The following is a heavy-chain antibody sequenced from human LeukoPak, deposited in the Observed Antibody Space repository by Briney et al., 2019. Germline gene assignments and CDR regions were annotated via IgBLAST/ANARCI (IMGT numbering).Heavy chain of an antibody. D-gene: IGHD6-6*01. CDR2: ISSSSTHI. CDR1: GFTLSSYS. V-gene: IGHV3-21*01. J-gene: IGHJ4*02. Sequence: GGSLRLSCAASGFTLSSYSMNCVRQAPGKGLEWVSYISSSSTHIYYADSVKGRFTISRDNARNSLYLQMNSVRAEHTAIYYCARSEHSSSSFDYWGQGTLVTVSS. CDR3: ARSEHSSSSFDY.